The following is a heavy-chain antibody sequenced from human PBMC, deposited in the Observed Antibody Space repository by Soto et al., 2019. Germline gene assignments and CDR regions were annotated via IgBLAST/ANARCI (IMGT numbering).Heavy chain of an antibody. CDR1: GFRFSAFG. CDR3: AKTITTPPSEVSTGRGALIDH. CDR2: VYNDGRSE. D-gene: IGHD2-8*02. J-gene: IGHJ4*02. Sequence: QVQLVESGGGAVQPGRSLTLSCAASGFRFSAFGMHWVRQAPGKGLEWVAVVYNDGRSEHYADSVKGRFTISRDNSKNTLSLQMNGLRPDDTALYYCAKTITTPPSEVSTGRGALIDHWGRGARVIVSS. V-gene: IGHV3-30*18.